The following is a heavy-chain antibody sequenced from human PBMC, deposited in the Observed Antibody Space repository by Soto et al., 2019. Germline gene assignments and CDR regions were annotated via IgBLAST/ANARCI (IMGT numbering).Heavy chain of an antibody. V-gene: IGHV3-30*19. Sequence: GCCTRLACASSRVTLYSYGMHGVRQAPGKGLEWVAVISYEGSNQYYADSVKGRFTLTRDNSKKTVDLQMNSLRADDTAVYYCARSPSYYGIDVWGQGTTVTGSS. CDR3: ARSPSYYGIDV. J-gene: IGHJ6*02. CDR1: RVTLYSYG. CDR2: ISYEGSNQ.